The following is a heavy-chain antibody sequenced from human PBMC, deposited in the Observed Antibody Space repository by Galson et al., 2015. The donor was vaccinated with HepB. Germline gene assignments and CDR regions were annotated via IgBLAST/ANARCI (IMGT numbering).Heavy chain of an antibody. CDR3: VRHRGSGSYTIDY. CDR2: VYYSGST. D-gene: IGHD3-10*01. Sequence: LSLTCSVSGDSITSSYWGWIRQPPGRGLEWIASVYYSGSTYYNESPLSRLTISVATSKTEFSLRLGSVTAADTAVYYCVRHRGSGSYTIDYWGQGTLVTVSS. V-gene: IGHV4-39*01. CDR1: GDSITSSY. J-gene: IGHJ4*02.